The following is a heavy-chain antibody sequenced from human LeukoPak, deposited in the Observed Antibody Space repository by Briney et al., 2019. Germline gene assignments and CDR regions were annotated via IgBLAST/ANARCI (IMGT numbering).Heavy chain of an antibody. D-gene: IGHD4-23*01. CDR1: GFTFSSYT. CDR2: ISPTSGAI. CDR3: ASKAVGNKPFDY. Sequence: KSGGSLRLSCAVSGFTFSSYTMNWVRQAPGKGLEWVSTISPTSGAIYYADSVKGRFTISRDNARNSLYLQMNSLRGEDTAVYYCASKAVGNKPFDYWGQGTVVTVSS. J-gene: IGHJ4*02. V-gene: IGHV3-21*01.